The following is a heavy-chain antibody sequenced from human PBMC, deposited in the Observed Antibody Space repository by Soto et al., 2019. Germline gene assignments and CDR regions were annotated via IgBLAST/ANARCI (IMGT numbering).Heavy chain of an antibody. Sequence: QVQLVESGGGVVQPGRSLRLSCAASGFTFSSYGMHWVRQAPGKGLEWVAVISYDGSNKYYADSVKGRFTISRDNSKNTLYLQMNSLRAEDTAVYYCAKGGLLSGWYRVPDYWDQGTLVTVSS. CDR3: AKGGLLSGWYRVPDY. V-gene: IGHV3-30*18. CDR1: GFTFSSYG. CDR2: ISYDGSNK. J-gene: IGHJ4*02. D-gene: IGHD6-19*01.